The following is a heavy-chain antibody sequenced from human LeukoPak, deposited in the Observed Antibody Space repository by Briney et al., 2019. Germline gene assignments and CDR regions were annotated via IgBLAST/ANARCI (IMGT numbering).Heavy chain of an antibody. CDR1: GFTFSSYI. CDR3: ARAPVIPSQKGCFDY. V-gene: IGHV3-21*01. J-gene: IGHJ4*02. D-gene: IGHD3-16*02. CDR2: ISTSSSST. Sequence: GGSLRLSCAASGFTFSSYIMNWARQAPGKGLEWFSSISTSSSSTYSADSVKGRFTISRDNAKNSLYMQMNSLRAEDTAVYYCARAPVIPSQKGCFDYWGQGTLVTVSS.